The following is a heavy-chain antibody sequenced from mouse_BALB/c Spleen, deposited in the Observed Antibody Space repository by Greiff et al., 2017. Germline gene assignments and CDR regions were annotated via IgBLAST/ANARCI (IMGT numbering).Heavy chain of an antibody. CDR1: GYSITSDYA. J-gene: IGHJ3*01. V-gene: IGHV3-2*02. CDR2: ISYSGST. Sequence: EVKLQESGPGLVKPSQSLSLTCTVTGYSITSDYAWNWIRQFPGNKLEWMGYISYSGSTSYNPSLKSRISITRDTSKNQFFLQLNSVTTEDTATYYCARSGYRYDGAWFAYWGQGTLVTVSA. D-gene: IGHD2-14*01. CDR3: ARSGYRYDGAWFAY.